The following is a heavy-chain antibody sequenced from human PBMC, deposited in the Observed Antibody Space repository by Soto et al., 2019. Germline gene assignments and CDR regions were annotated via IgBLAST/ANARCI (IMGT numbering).Heavy chain of an antibody. CDR3: AKEDYPAYGDYHAFGVNFDY. J-gene: IGHJ4*02. CDR2: TSETGNST. CDR1: GFTFPRSA. D-gene: IGHD4-17*01. Sequence: PGGSLRLSCVAAGFTFPRSAMIWVRQAPGKGLEWVASITDGGVRSYFEEWVSSTSETGNSTNYADSVKGRFTISRDNSKNTLYLQMNSLRAEDTAVYYCAKEDYPAYGDYHAFGVNFDYWGQGTLVTVSS. V-gene: IGHV3-23*01.